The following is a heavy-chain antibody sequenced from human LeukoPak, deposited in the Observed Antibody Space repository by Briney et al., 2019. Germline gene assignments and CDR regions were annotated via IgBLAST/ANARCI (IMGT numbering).Heavy chain of an antibody. CDR3: TRVGYIDEGIDY. Sequence: GGSLRLSCAASGFTFSSYWMTWVRQAPGKGLEWVANIKQDGSKKSYVDSVKGRFTISRDNAKNSLYLQMNSLRAEDTAIYYCTRVGYIDEGIDYWGQGTLVTVSS. CDR2: IKQDGSKK. V-gene: IGHV3-7*04. CDR1: GFTFSSYW. D-gene: IGHD5-24*01. J-gene: IGHJ4*02.